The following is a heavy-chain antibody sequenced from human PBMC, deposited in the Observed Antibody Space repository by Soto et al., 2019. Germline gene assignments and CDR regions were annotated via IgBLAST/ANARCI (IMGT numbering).Heavy chain of an antibody. J-gene: IGHJ5*02. CDR3: AREGDSGSYHNWFDP. CDR2: IIPIFGTA. V-gene: IGHV1-69*06. D-gene: IGHD1-26*01. Sequence: QVQLVQSGAEVKKPGSSVKVSCKASGGTFSSYAISWVRQAPGQGLEWMGGIIPIFGTANYAQKFQGRVTITADKSTGTAYMELSSLRSEYTAVYYCAREGDSGSYHNWFDPWGQGTLVTVSS. CDR1: GGTFSSYA.